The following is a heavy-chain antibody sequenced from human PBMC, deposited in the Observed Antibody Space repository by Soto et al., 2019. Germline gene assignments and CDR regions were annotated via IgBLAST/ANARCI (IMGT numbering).Heavy chain of an antibody. CDR3: ERDQDTGWFDP. D-gene: IGHD2-15*01. CDR2: IYHSGST. CDR1: GYSISSGYY. V-gene: IGHV4-38-2*02. J-gene: IGHJ5*02. Sequence: PSETLSLTCAVSGYSISSGYYWGWIRQPPGKGLEWIGSIYHSGSTYYNPSLKSRVTISVDTSKNQFSLKLSSVTAADTAAYYCERDQDTGWFDPWGQGNLVTVSS.